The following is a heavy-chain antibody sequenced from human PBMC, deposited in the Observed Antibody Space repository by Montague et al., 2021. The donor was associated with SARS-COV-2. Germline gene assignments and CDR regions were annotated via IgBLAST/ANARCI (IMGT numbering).Heavy chain of an antibody. D-gene: IGHD5-24*01. J-gene: IGHJ4*02. CDR1: GGSISSYY. Sequence: SETLSLTCTVSGGSISSYYWSWIRRPPGKGLEWIGYTYYSGSTYYNPSLKSRVTISVDTSKNQFSLKLSSVTAADTAVYYCARVFPRWLQFDPYFDYWGQGTLVTVSS. CDR2: TYYSGST. V-gene: IGHV4-59*01. CDR3: ARVFPRWLQFDPYFDY.